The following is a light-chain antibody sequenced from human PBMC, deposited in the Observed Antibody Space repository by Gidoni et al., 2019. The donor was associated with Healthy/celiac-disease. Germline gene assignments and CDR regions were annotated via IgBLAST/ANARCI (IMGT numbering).Light chain of an antibody. CDR3: QKYNSAPWT. Sequence: DIQMTQSPSSLSASVGDRVTITCRASQGISNYLAWYQQKPGKVPKLLIYAASTLQSGVPSRFSGSGSVTDFTFTISSLQPEDVATYYCQKYNSAPWTFGQGTKVEIK. V-gene: IGKV1-27*01. J-gene: IGKJ1*01. CDR1: QGISNY. CDR2: AAS.